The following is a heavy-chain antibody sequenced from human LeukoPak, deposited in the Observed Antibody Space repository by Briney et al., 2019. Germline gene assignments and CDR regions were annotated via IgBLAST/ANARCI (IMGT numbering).Heavy chain of an antibody. CDR1: GFTFSSYA. D-gene: IGHD3-9*01. J-gene: IGHJ4*02. CDR2: ISGSGGST. Sequence: GGSLRLSCAASGFTFSSYAMSWVRQAPGKGLEWVSAISGSGGSTYYADSVKGRFTISRDNSKNTLYLQMNSLRAEDTAVYYCAKVLVASSHDILMPPAFDYWGQGTLVTVSS. V-gene: IGHV3-23*01. CDR3: AKVLVASSHDILMPPAFDY.